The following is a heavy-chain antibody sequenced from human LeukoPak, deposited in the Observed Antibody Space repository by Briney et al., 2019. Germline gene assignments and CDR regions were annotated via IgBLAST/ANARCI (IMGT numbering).Heavy chain of an antibody. V-gene: IGHV1-18*01. CDR2: ISPYNGNT. D-gene: IGHD1-26*01. Sequence: ASVKVSCKASGGTFSSYAISWVRQAPGQGLEWMGWISPYNGNTNYVEKFQGRVTMTADTSTSTAYMELRSLISDDTAVYYCARDDGELDAFDIWGQGTMVTVSS. CDR1: GGTFSSYA. J-gene: IGHJ3*02. CDR3: ARDDGELDAFDI.